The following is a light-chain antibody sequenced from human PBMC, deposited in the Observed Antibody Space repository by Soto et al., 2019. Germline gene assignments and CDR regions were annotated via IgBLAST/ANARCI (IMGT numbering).Light chain of an antibody. CDR3: QQYNNWPQT. Sequence: EIVMTQSPVTLSVSPGERATLSCRASQSVSSKLAWYQQKPGQAPRLLIYGASTRATGIPARFSGSGSGTEFTLRISSLQSEDFGVYYCQQYNNWPQTFGQGTKLEIK. CDR1: QSVSSK. J-gene: IGKJ2*01. CDR2: GAS. V-gene: IGKV3-15*01.